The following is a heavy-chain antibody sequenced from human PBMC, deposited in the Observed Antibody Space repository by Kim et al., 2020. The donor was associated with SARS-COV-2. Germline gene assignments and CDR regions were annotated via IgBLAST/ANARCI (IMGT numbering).Heavy chain of an antibody. V-gene: IGHV4-61*03. Sequence: NYRPSLKRRVAISVDTSKNNFSLKLSSVTAADTAIYYCAIDHGPLGWFDPWGQGIQVIVSS. D-gene: IGHD2-8*01. CDR3: AIDHGPLGWFDP. J-gene: IGHJ5*02.